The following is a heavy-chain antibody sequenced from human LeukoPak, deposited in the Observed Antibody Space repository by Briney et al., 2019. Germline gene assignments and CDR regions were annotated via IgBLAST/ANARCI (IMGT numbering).Heavy chain of an antibody. CDR2: INHSGST. V-gene: IGHV4-34*01. Sequence: SETLSLTCAVYGGSFSGYYWSWIRQPPGKGLEWIGEINHSGSTNYNPSLKSRVTISVDTSKNQFSLKLSSVTAADTAVYYCARGRSYTRIAAVRYWFDPWGQGTLVTVSS. CDR3: ARGRSYTRIAAVRYWFDP. J-gene: IGHJ5*02. D-gene: IGHD6-13*01. CDR1: GGSFSGYY.